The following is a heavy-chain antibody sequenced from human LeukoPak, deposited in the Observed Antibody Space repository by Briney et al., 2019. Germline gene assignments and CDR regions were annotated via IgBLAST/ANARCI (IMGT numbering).Heavy chain of an antibody. J-gene: IGHJ4*02. D-gene: IGHD1-1*01. V-gene: IGHV3-23*01. CDR2: ITGSGHNL. Sequence: GGSLRLFCAASGFSFDNYAMSWVRQPPGKGPQWISSITGSGHNLHYADSVKGRFTISGDNSKSTLDLQMSSLRVEDSAVYFCAKPRTTLVRDFDSWGQGTLVTVSS. CDR3: AKPRTTLVRDFDS. CDR1: GFSFDNYA.